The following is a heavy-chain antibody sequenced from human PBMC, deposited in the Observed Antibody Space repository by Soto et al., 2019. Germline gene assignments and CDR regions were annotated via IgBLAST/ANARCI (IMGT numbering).Heavy chain of an antibody. CDR1: GYTFTYYW. Sequence: GESLKISCEGSGYTFTYYWIGWVRQMPGKGLEWMGVTYPFDSDTRYSPSFQGRVTISAVQSTNTAYLELSRLQASDTAIYQCGRHHGGATPVIDYWGQGTLVIVAS. CDR2: TYPFDSDT. J-gene: IGHJ4*01. CDR3: GRHHGGATPVIDY. V-gene: IGHV5-51*01. D-gene: IGHD1-26*01.